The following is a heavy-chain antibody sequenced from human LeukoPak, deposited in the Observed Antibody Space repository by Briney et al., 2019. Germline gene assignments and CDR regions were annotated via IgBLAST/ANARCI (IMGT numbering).Heavy chain of an antibody. J-gene: IGHJ4*02. CDR3: ARDPFDY. V-gene: IGHV3-21*05. CDR2: ISSSGSHI. Sequence: GSLRLSCAASGFTFSSYSMNWVRQAPGKGLEWVSYISSSGSHIYDADSLKGRFTISRDNAKNSLYLQMNSLRVEDTGVYYCARDPFDYWGQGTLVTVSS. CDR1: GFTFSSYS.